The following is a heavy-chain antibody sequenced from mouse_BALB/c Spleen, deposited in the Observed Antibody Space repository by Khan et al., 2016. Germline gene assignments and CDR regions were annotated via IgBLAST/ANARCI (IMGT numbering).Heavy chain of an antibody. V-gene: IGHV3-2*02. J-gene: IGHJ2*01. CDR2: ISYSGST. CDR3: APYGNYRYFDY. Sequence: EVQLQESGPGLVKPSQSLSLTCTVTGYSITSDYAWNWIRQFPGNKLEWMGYISYSGSTSYNPSLKSRISITRDTSKNQFFLQLNSVTTEDTATYYCAPYGNYRYFDYWRQGTTLTVSS. D-gene: IGHD2-1*01. CDR1: GYSITSDYA.